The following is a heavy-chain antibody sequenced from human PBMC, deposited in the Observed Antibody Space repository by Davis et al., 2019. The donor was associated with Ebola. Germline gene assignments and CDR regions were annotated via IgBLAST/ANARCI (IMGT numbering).Heavy chain of an antibody. Sequence: PGGSLRLSCAASGFTFDDYAMHWVRHAPGKGLEWVSGISWNSGSIGYADSVKGRFTISRDNAKNSLYLQMNSLRAEDTALYYCAKDISYDILTGYFLRGLDYWGQGTLVTVSS. CDR1: GFTFDDYA. D-gene: IGHD3-9*01. CDR2: ISWNSGSI. J-gene: IGHJ4*02. CDR3: AKDISYDILTGYFLRGLDY. V-gene: IGHV3-9*01.